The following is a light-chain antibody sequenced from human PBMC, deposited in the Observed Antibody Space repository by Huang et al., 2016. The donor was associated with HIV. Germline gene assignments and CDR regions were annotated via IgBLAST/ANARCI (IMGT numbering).Light chain of an antibody. CDR2: GAS. J-gene: IGKJ1*01. V-gene: IGKV3-20*01. CDR1: QSVSSSY. Sequence: EIVLTQSPSTLSLSPGERATLSCRASQSVSSSYLTWYQQKPGQAPRLLIDGASSRATGIPDRFSGSGSGPDFTLTISRLEPEDFAVYYCQQYGSSPPWTFGQGTKVEIK. CDR3: QQYGSSPPWT.